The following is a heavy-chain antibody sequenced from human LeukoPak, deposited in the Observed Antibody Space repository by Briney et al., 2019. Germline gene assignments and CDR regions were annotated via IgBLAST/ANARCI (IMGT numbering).Heavy chain of an antibody. V-gene: IGHV3-74*01. J-gene: IGHJ4*02. CDR2: INSDGSST. CDR3: ARDSCSGGTCYFGY. D-gene: IGHD2-15*01. Sequence: GGSLRLSCAASGFTFSRYWMHWVRQAPGKGLMWVSRINSDGSSTSYADSVKGRFTIFRDNAKNTVNLQMSSLRAEDTAVYYCARDSCSGGTCYFGYWGQGTLVTVSS. CDR1: GFTFSRYW.